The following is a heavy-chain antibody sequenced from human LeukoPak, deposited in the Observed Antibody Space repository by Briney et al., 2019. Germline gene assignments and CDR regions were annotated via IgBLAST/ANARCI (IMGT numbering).Heavy chain of an antibody. CDR3: ARVQTIAGLFSWY. CDR2: LYVGGGS. Sequence: GGSLRLSCAASGFTVSTSYMAWVRQAPGKGLEWVSVLYVGGGSYYADSVRGRFIISRDISKDTVYLQMNSLREEDTAVYYCARVQTIAGLFSWYWGQGTLVTVSS. V-gene: IGHV3-66*01. D-gene: IGHD5-24*01. J-gene: IGHJ4*02. CDR1: GFTVSTSY.